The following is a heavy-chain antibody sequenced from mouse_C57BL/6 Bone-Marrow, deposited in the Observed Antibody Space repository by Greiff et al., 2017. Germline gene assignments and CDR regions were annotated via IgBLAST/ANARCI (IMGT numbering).Heavy chain of an antibody. Sequence: EVQVVESGGDLVKPGGSLKLSCAASGYTFSSYGMSWVRQTPDKRLEWVATISRGGGSTCYPDSVKGRFTISRDNAKNTLYLQRSSLKSEDTAMYYCARPPIYYDYDDGYYAMDYWGQGTSVTVSA. J-gene: IGHJ4*01. D-gene: IGHD2-4*01. CDR3: ARPPIYYDYDDGYYAMDY. V-gene: IGHV5-6*01. CDR2: ISRGGGST. CDR1: GYTFSSYG.